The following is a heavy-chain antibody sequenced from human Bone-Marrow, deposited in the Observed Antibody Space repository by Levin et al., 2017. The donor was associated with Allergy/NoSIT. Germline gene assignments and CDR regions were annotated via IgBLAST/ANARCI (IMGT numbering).Heavy chain of an antibody. CDR1: GFTFSSYA. CDR2: ISGSGGST. V-gene: IGHV3-23*01. CDR3: AKVLSVLRYFDWHETADQDY. Sequence: GGSLRLSCAASGFTFSSYAMSWVRQAPGKGLEWVSAISGSGGSTYYADSVKGRFTISRDNSKNTLYLQMNSLRAEDTAVYYCAKVLSVLRYFDWHETADQDYWGQGTLVTVSS. J-gene: IGHJ4*02. D-gene: IGHD3-9*01.